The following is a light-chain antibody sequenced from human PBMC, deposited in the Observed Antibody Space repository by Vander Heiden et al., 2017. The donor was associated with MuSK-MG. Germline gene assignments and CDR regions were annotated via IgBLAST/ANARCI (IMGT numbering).Light chain of an antibody. J-gene: IGLJ1*01. CDR3: QSYDSSRRDV. V-gene: IGLV1-40*01. CDR1: SSNIGADYK. Sequence: GSSSNIGADYKVHWYQQLPGTAPKLLIYGNSNRPSGVPDRFSGSKSGTSASLAITGLQAEDEADYYCQSYDSSRRDVFGTGTKVTVL. CDR2: GNS.